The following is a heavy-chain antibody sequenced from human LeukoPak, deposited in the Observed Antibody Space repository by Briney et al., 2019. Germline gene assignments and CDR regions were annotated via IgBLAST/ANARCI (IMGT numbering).Heavy chain of an antibody. CDR3: VKNSGWYCLDY. Sequence: GGSLRLSCAASGFTVSDSFMTWVRQAPGKGLERVADINGDGSHSYCVDSVKGRFTLSRDNAKNSLFLQMNSLRAEDTAVYYCVKNSGWYCLDYWGQGTLVTVSS. CDR2: INGDGSHS. CDR1: GFTVSDSF. V-gene: IGHV3-7*03. D-gene: IGHD6-13*01. J-gene: IGHJ4*02.